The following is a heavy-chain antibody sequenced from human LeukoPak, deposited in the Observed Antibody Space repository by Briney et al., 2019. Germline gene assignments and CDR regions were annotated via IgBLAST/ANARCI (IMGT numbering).Heavy chain of an antibody. CDR3: ARVRVVPAAIRKGWFDP. V-gene: IGHV4-34*01. Sequence: SETLSLTCAVYGGSFSGYYWSWIRQPPGKGLEWIGEINHSGSTNYNPSLKSRVTISVDTSKNQFSLKLSSVTAVDTAVYYCARVRVVPAAIRKGWFDPWGQGTLVTVSS. CDR1: GGSFSGYY. CDR2: INHSGST. D-gene: IGHD2-2*02. J-gene: IGHJ5*02.